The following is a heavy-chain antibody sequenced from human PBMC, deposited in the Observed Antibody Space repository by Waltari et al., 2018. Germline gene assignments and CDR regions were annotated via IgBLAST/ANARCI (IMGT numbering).Heavy chain of an antibody. J-gene: IGHJ4*02. CDR3: ARDLTYYYDSSVRAFDY. Sequence: QVQLVQSGAEVKKPGSSVKVSCKASGGPFSSYTISWVRQAPGQGLEWMGRIIPILGIANYAQKFQGRVTITADKSTSTAYMELSSLRSEDTAVYYCARDLTYYYDSSVRAFDYWGQGTLVTVSS. V-gene: IGHV1-69*08. D-gene: IGHD3-22*01. CDR1: GGPFSSYT. CDR2: IIPILGIA.